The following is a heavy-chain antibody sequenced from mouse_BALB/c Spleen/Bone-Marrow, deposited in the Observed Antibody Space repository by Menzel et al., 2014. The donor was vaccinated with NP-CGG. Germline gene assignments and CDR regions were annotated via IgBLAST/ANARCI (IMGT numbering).Heavy chain of an antibody. D-gene: IGHD1-1*01. Sequence: EVQLVESGGGLVKPGGSLKLSCAASGFTFSDYYMYWVRQTPEKRLEWVATISDGGSYTYYPDSVKGRFTISRDNAKNNLYLQMSSLKSEDTAMYYGARGSSYFDYWGQGTTLTVSS. CDR2: ISDGGSYT. V-gene: IGHV5-4*02. CDR1: GFTFSDYY. CDR3: ARGSSYFDY. J-gene: IGHJ2*01.